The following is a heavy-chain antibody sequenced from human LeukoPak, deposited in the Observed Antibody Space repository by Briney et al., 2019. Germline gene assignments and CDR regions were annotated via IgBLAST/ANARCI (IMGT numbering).Heavy chain of an antibody. CDR1: GFTFSSYA. D-gene: IGHD3-22*01. V-gene: IGHV3-23*01. CDR2: ISGSGGST. Sequence: GGSLRLSCAASGFTFSSYAMSWVRQAPGKGLEWVSAISGSGGSTYYADSVKGRFTISRDNSKNTLYLQMNSLRAEDTAVYYCAKSTRTGYYYDSSGYYPFDYWGQGTLVTVYS. J-gene: IGHJ4*02. CDR3: AKSTRTGYYYDSSGYYPFDY.